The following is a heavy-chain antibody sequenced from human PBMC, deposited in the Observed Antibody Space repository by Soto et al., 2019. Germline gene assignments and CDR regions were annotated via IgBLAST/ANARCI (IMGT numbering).Heavy chain of an antibody. D-gene: IGHD5-12*01. Sequence: SETLSLTCIVSGGSISSYHWSWVRQPPGKGLEWIGNIYYSGSTNYNPSLKSRVTISVDTSRNQFALKLNSVTAADTAVYYCARGGRDGYVGDTFDIWGQGTMVTVSS. CDR3: ARGGRDGYVGDTFDI. J-gene: IGHJ3*02. CDR2: IYYSGST. CDR1: GGSISSYH. V-gene: IGHV4-59*01.